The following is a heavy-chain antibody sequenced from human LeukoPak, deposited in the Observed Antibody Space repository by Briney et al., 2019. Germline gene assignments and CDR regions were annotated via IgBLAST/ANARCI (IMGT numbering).Heavy chain of an antibody. CDR1: GITVSRNY. V-gene: IGHV3-66*01. CDR2: IYNGDNT. Sequence: GGSLRLSCAASGITVSRNYMSWVRQTPGRGLEWVSIIYNGDNTYYAGSVGDRFSISRDNSKSTLYLQMNNLRAEDTAVYFCTRAATYSNSWYFDYWGQGTLVTVSS. CDR3: TRAATYSNSWYFDY. D-gene: IGHD5-18*01. J-gene: IGHJ4*02.